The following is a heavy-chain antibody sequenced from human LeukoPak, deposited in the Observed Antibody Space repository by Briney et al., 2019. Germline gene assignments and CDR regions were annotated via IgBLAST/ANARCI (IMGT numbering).Heavy chain of an antibody. CDR2: IYHSGST. CDR3: VRLRWDLVAPYLDH. Sequence: SETLSLTCSLSTDSTNAHYWTWIRQSPGKGLEWIGHIYHSGSTDYNPSFKSRVTISIDMSKKEFSLKLTSVTVADTAMYYCVRLRWDLVAPYLDHWGQGAFVIVSS. J-gene: IGHJ4*02. D-gene: IGHD2-8*02. V-gene: IGHV4-59*11. CDR1: TDSTNAHY.